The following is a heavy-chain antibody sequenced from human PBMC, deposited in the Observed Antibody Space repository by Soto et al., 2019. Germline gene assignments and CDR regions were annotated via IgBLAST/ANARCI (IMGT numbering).Heavy chain of an antibody. V-gene: IGHV1-69*01. D-gene: IGHD3-16*01. J-gene: IGHJ4*02. CDR1: GCTFSSYA. CDR3: ARDRLGDLSRPYFDY. CDR2: IIPIFGTA. Sequence: QVQLGQSGAEVKKPGSSVKVSCKASGCTFSSYAISWVRQAPGHGLEWMGGIIPIFGTAKYAQKFQGRVTITADESTSTAYMELSSLRSEDTAVYYCARDRLGDLSRPYFDYWGKGNLVTVSS.